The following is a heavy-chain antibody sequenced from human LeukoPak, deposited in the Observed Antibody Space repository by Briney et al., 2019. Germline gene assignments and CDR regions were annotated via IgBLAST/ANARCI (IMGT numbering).Heavy chain of an antibody. Sequence: GGSLRLSCAASRFTFRSYEMNWVRQAPGKGLEWVSAISGSGGSTYYADSVKGRFTISRDNSKNTLYLQMNSLRAEDTAVYYCAKENPDYYVFDYWGQGTLVTVSS. J-gene: IGHJ4*02. CDR3: AKENPDYYVFDY. CDR2: ISGSGGST. V-gene: IGHV3-23*01. CDR1: RFTFRSYE. D-gene: IGHD3-16*01.